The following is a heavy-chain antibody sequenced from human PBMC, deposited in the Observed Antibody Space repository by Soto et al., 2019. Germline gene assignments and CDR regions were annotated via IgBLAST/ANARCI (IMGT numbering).Heavy chain of an antibody. J-gene: IGHJ5*01. CDR1: GFTFSRHA. Sequence: TGGSLRLSCAASGFTFSRHAIHWVRLTPGRGLEWVLAISRDGSYIYYTDSVKGRFTVSRDNSKNTVFVQMNRLIPDDTALYFCARTGNGGVADSFDSWGQGTRVTVSS. V-gene: IGHV3-30*04. CDR2: ISRDGSYI. D-gene: IGHD3-3*01. CDR3: ARTGNGGVADSFDS.